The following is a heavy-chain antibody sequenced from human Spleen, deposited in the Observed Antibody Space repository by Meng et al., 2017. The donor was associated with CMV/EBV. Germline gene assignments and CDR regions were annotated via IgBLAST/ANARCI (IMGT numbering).Heavy chain of an antibody. CDR2: IHYSGST. CDR1: GGSISSDDYY. CDR3: ARLIYRGGELGSSLDY. Sequence: LRLSCSVSGGSISSDDYYWTWIRQPPGKGLDWIGYIHYSGSTYYNPSLKSRILISVDTSRNQFSVQVRSVTAADTAVYYCARLIYRGGELGSSLDYWGQGTLVTVSS. J-gene: IGHJ4*02. V-gene: IGHV4-30-4*08. D-gene: IGHD2-21*01.